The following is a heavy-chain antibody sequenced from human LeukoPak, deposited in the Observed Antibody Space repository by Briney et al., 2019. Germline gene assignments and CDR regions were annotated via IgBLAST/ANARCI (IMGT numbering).Heavy chain of an antibody. Sequence: GGSLRLSCAASGFTFSSYAMHWVRHAPGTGLEGVAIISYDGSNKNYADSVKGRFTISRDNSKNTLYLQMNSLRAEDTAVYYCAREGQTYYDILTGYYNTPVYNWFDPWGQGTLVTVSS. J-gene: IGHJ5*02. CDR3: AREGQTYYDILTGYYNTPVYNWFDP. CDR2: ISYDGSNK. V-gene: IGHV3-30*04. D-gene: IGHD3-9*01. CDR1: GFTFSSYA.